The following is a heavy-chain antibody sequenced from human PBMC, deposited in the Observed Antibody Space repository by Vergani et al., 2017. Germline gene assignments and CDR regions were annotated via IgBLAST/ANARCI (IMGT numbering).Heavy chain of an antibody. CDR3: AKDLFYYDSSGYYRDAFDI. D-gene: IGHD3-22*01. Sequence: VQLVESGGGLVKPGGSLRLSCAASGFIFSDCYMSWIRQAPGKGLEWVSAISGSGGSTYYADSVKGRFTISRDNSKNTLYLQMNSLRAEDTAVYYCAKDLFYYDSSGYYRDAFDIWGQGTMVTVSS. J-gene: IGHJ3*02. CDR1: GFIFSDCY. V-gene: IGHV3-23*04. CDR2: ISGSGGST.